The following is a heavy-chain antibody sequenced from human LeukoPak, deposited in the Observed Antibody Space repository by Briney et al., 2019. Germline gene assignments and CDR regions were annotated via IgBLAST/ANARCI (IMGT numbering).Heavy chain of an antibody. CDR3: AKDLSAVADYFDY. V-gene: IGHV3-23*01. D-gene: IGHD6-19*01. J-gene: IGHJ4*02. CDR1: EFTFDNYA. CDR2: ISGSGYYS. Sequence: GGSLRLSCAASEFTFDNYAMSWVRQAPGKGLEWVSVISGSGYYSYYADSVKGRFTVSRDNSKNTLYLQMNSLRAEDTAVYYCAKDLSAVADYFDYWGQGTLVTVSS.